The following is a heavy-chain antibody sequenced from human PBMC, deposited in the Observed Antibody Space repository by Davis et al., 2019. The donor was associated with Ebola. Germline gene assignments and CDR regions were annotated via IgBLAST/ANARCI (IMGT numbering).Heavy chain of an antibody. V-gene: IGHV1-18*01. CDR3: ARFHPLARSGYYY. CDR2: ISTYNGDT. CDR1: GYSFGDFG. D-gene: IGHD3-22*01. Sequence: ASVKVSCKASGYSFGDFGMSWVRQAPGQGLEWMGRISTYNGDTNYAQKFQGRITLTTDISTTTAYMELRRLRSDDTAVYYCARFHPLARSGYYYWGQGTLVTVSS. J-gene: IGHJ4*02.